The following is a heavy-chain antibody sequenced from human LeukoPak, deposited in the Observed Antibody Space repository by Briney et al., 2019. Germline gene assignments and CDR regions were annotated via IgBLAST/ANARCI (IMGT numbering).Heavy chain of an antibody. CDR3: ARDNKRAGDY. CDR1: DGSFSRYY. J-gene: IGHJ4*02. D-gene: IGHD1-1*01. Sequence: KPPETLSLTCAVYDGSFSRYYWSWIRQPPGKGLEWIGEINHSGTTNYNPSLKSRVTISVDTSKNQFSLKLSSVTAADTAVYYCARDNKRAGDYWGQGTLVTVSS. CDR2: INHSGTT. V-gene: IGHV4-34*01.